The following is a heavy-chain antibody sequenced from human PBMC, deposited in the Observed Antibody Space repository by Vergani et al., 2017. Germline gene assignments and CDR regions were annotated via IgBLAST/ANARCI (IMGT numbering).Heavy chain of an antibody. D-gene: IGHD3-22*01. V-gene: IGHV3-30*02. CDR3: ANPSSGNFDY. CDR1: GFTFSSYG. CDR2: IRYDGSNK. Sequence: QVQLVESGGGVVQPGGSLRLSCAASGFTFSSYGMHWFRQAPGKGLEWVAFIRYDGSNKYYADSVKGRFTISRDNSKNTLYLQMNSLRAEDTAVYYCANPSSGNFDYWGQGTLVTVSS. J-gene: IGHJ4*02.